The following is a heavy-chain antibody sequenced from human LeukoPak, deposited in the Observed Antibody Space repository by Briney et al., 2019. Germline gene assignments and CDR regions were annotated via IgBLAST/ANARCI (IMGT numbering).Heavy chain of an antibody. D-gene: IGHD3-3*01. CDR3: ARTYYDFWSGRDPDAFDI. CDR2: IYYSGST. Sequence: SETLSLTCTVSGGSISSYYWSWIRQPPGKGLEWIGYIYYSGSTNYNPSLKSRVTISVDTSKNQFSLKLSSVTAADTAVYYCARTYYDFWSGRDPDAFDIRGQGTMVTVSS. V-gene: IGHV4-59*01. CDR1: GGSISSYY. J-gene: IGHJ3*02.